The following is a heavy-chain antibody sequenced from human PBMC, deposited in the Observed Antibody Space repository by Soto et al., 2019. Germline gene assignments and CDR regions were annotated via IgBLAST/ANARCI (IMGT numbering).Heavy chain of an antibody. CDR1: GYTFTSYG. D-gene: IGHD4-17*01. CDR2: ISAYNGNT. V-gene: IGHV1-18*01. J-gene: IGHJ4*02. Sequence: GASVKVSCKASGYTFTSYGISGVRQAPGQGLEWMGWISAYNGNTNYAQKLQGRVTMTTDTSTSTAYMELRSLRSDDTAVYYCARADGDLRLYYFDYWGQGTLVTVSS. CDR3: ARADGDLRLYYFDY.